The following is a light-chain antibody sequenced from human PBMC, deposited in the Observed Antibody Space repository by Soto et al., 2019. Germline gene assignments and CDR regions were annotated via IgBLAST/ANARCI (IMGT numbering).Light chain of an antibody. Sequence: EIVMTQSPAALSVSLGERVSLTCRASQAVSSYLAWYQQKPGQAPRLLISDASTRATDIPDRFSGSGSGTDFTLTISSLQSSALAVYYFQQYRTWPPLYTFGQGTKLEIK. V-gene: IGKV3-15*01. CDR2: DAS. J-gene: IGKJ2*01. CDR3: QQYRTWPPLYT. CDR1: QAVSSY.